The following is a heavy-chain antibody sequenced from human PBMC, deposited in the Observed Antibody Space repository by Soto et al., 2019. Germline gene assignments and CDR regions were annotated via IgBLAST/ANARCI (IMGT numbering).Heavy chain of an antibody. CDR3: ARSPSRNVAGPEYFLY. CDR1: GFTFSGYT. D-gene: IGHD6-19*01. CDR2: ISGNGRYT. J-gene: IGHJ1*01. Sequence: GGSLRLSCVASGFTFSGYTMNWVRQAPGKGLEWVSSISGNGRYTYSADSVKGRFTVSRDNGENTLYLQMNSLRVDDTAVYYCARSPSRNVAGPEYFLYWGQGTLVTVSS. V-gene: IGHV3-21*01.